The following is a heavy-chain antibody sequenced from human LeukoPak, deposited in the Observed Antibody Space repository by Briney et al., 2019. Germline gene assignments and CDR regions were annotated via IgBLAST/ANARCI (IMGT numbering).Heavy chain of an antibody. Sequence: GGSLRLSCAASGFSFSSYWMIWVRQAPGKGLEWVANINPDGSNMLYVDSVKGRFTISRDNAKNSLYLQMNNLRAEDTAVYFCVSGFLQWLYWGQGTLVTVSS. CDR3: VSGFLQWLY. J-gene: IGHJ4*02. V-gene: IGHV3-7*01. D-gene: IGHD3-3*01. CDR1: GFSFSSYW. CDR2: INPDGSNM.